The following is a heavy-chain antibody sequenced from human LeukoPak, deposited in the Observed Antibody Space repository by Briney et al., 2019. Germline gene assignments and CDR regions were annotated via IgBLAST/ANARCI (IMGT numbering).Heavy chain of an antibody. D-gene: IGHD1-14*01. J-gene: IGHJ4*01. CDR2: IYYSGST. CDR1: GHSINSYY. V-gene: IGHV4-59*01. Sequence: SETLSLTCTVSGHSINSYYWSWIRQPPGKGLEWIGYIYYSGSTTHNPSLKSRVTMSVDTSKNQVSLKLRSVTAADTAVYCARGTVMTDGDYWGHGTLVTVSS. CDR3: RGTVMTDGDY.